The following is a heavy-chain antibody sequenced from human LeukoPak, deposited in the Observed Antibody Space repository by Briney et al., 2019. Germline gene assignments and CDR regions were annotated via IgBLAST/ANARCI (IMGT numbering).Heavy chain of an antibody. Sequence: GGPLRLSCAASGFPFRSYWMAGVRQAPGKGLEWVASIKQDGSEKYYVDSVKGRFTISKDNSKNSLYLQMSSLRAEDTAMYYCAREDRSCYYYWGQGTLVTASS. V-gene: IGHV3-7*03. CDR1: GFPFRSYW. J-gene: IGHJ4*02. CDR2: IKQDGSEK. CDR3: AREDRSCYYY. D-gene: IGHD2-15*01.